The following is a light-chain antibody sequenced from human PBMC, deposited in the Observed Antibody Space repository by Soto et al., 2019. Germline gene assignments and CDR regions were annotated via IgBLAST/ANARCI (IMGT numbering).Light chain of an antibody. V-gene: IGLV2-14*01. CDR2: EVS. Sequence: QAVVTQPASVSGSPGQSITIACTGTSSDVGGYKYVSWYQQHPGKAPKLMIYEVSNRPSGVSNRFSGSKSGNTASLTISGLQAEDEADYYCSSYSSSSTLVFGTGTKLTVV. CDR1: SSDVGGYKY. CDR3: SSYSSSSTLV. J-gene: IGLJ1*01.